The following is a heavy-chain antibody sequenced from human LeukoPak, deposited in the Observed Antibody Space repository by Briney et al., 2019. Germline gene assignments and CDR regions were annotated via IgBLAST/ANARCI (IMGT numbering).Heavy chain of an antibody. CDR2: IYYSGST. J-gene: IGHJ2*01. V-gene: IGHV4-59*12. CDR3: ARLVAATVRYFDL. Sequence: SETLSLTCTVSGGSISSYYWSWIRQPPGKGLEWIGYIYYSGSTYYNPSLKSRVTMSLDTSKNQFSLKLSSVTAADTAVYYCARLVAATVRYFDLWGRGTLVTVSS. CDR1: GGSISSYY. D-gene: IGHD2-15*01.